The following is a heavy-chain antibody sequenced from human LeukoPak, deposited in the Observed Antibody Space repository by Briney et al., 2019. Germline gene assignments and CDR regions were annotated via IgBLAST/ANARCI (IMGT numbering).Heavy chain of an antibody. CDR2: MNPNSGNT. CDR3: ARAYDFWSGYYNYYGMDV. V-gene: IGHV1-8*02. CDR1: GYTFTGYY. D-gene: IGHD3-3*01. J-gene: IGHJ6*02. Sequence: GASVKVSCKASGYTFTGYYMHWVRQATGQGLEWMGWMNPNSGNTGYAQKFQGRVTMTRNTSISTAYMELSSLRSEDTAVYYCARAYDFWSGYYNYYGMDVWGQGTTVTVSS.